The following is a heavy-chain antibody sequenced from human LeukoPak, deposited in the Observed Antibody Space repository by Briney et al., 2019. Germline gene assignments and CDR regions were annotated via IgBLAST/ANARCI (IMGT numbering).Heavy chain of an antibody. CDR2: TTNTGGGK. CDR3: ASNWGYNYFDY. J-gene: IGHJ4*01. CDR1: GFTFSSNA. Sequence: GGSLRLSCVASGFTFSSNAMGWVRQAPGKGLEWVPVTTNTGGGKYYADSVKGRFTISRDNSKNTLYLYISSLRVEDTAVYYCASNWGYNYFDYWGHGTLVTVSS. V-gene: IGHV3-23*01. D-gene: IGHD7-27*01.